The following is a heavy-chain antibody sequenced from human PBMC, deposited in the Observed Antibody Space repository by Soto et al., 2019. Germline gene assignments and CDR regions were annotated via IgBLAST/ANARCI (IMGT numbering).Heavy chain of an antibody. CDR2: IAYDGSNK. D-gene: IGHD3-10*01. V-gene: IGHV3-30-3*01. Sequence: QVQLVESGGGVVQPGRSLRLSCAASGFTFSSYAMHWVRQAPGKGLEWVAVIAYDGSNKYYADSVKGRFTISRDNSKNTLYLQMNILRAEDTAVYYCARETDYYGSGTSYYYGMDVWGQGTTVTVSS. J-gene: IGHJ6*02. CDR1: GFTFSSYA. CDR3: ARETDYYGSGTSYYYGMDV.